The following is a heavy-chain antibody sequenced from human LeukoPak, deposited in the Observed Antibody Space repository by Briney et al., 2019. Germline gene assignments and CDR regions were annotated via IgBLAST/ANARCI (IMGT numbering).Heavy chain of an antibody. CDR1: GFTVSSNY. CDR3: ARDRRLVGNYMDV. J-gene: IGHJ6*03. CDR2: IYSGGST. Sequence: PGGSLRLSRAASGFTVSSNYRSWVRQAPGKGLEWVSVIYSGGSTYYADSVKGRFTISRDNSKNTLYLQMNSLRAEDTAVYYCARDRRLVGNYMDVWGKGTTVTVSS. D-gene: IGHD2-2*01. V-gene: IGHV3-53*01.